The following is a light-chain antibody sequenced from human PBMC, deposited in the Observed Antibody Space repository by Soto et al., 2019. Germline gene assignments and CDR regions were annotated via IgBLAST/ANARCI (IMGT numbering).Light chain of an antibody. CDR2: ANS. CDR3: QSYDSSLSGVV. V-gene: IGLV1-40*01. J-gene: IGLJ2*01. CDR1: SSNIGAGYD. Sequence: QSVLTQPPSVSGAPGQRVTISCTGSSSNIGAGYDVPWYQQLPGTAPKLLIYANSNRPSGVSDRFSGSKSGTSASLTIFGLQAEDEADYYCQSYDSSLSGVVFGGGTQLTVL.